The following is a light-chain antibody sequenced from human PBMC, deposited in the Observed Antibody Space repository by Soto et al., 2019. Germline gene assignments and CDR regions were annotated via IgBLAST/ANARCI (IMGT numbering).Light chain of an antibody. Sequence: QSVLTQPASVSGSPGQSITISYTGTSSDVGGYNFVSWYQQHPGKAPKLIIYEVSHRPSGVSNRFSGSKSGNTASLTISGLQAEDEADYYCNSYTSTSARVFGGGTKVTVL. J-gene: IGLJ3*02. CDR2: EVS. CDR1: SSDVGGYNF. CDR3: NSYTSTSARV. V-gene: IGLV2-14*01.